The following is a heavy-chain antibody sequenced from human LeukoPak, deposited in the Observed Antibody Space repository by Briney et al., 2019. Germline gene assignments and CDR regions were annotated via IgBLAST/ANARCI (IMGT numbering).Heavy chain of an antibody. V-gene: IGHV3-30-3*01. Sequence: PGGSLRLSCAASGFTFSSYAMHWVRQAPGKGLEWVAVISYDGSNKYYADSVKGRFTISRDNSKNTLYLQMNSLRAGDTAVYYCARATYWGQGTLVTVSS. CDR1: GFTFSSYA. J-gene: IGHJ4*02. CDR3: ARATY. CDR2: ISYDGSNK.